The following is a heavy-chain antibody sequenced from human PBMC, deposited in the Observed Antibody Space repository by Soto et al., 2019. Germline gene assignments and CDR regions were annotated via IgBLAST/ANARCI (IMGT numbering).Heavy chain of an antibody. D-gene: IGHD4-17*01. CDR2: INTGGAS. Sequence: EVQLVESGGGLEQPGESLRVSCAVSGFSVSDTCMNWVRQAPGKGLEWVGRINTGGASDYAAPVRDRFFISRDESQNTLYLQMHGLKSEDTAVYYCSRDKDSSDYGLDHWGQGTLVTVSS. CDR1: GFSVSDTC. CDR3: SRDKDSSDYGLDH. J-gene: IGHJ4*02. V-gene: IGHV3-15*01.